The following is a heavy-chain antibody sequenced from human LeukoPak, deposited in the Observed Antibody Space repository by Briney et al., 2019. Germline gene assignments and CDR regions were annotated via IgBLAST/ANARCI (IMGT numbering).Heavy chain of an antibody. Sequence: GGSVRLSCAASGFTFSNYWMHWGRQAPGKGLEWVSFINSNGGTIYYADSVKGRFTISRDNAKNSLSLQMNSLRAEDTAVFYCARGQRRHIDMAPSFDYWGQGTLVTVSS. CDR2: INSNGGTI. V-gene: IGHV3-48*04. CDR3: ARGQRRHIDMAPSFDY. J-gene: IGHJ4*02. CDR1: GFTFSNYW. D-gene: IGHD5-24*01.